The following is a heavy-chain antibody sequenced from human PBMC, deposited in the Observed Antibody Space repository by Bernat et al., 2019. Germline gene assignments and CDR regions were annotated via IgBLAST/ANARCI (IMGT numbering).Heavy chain of an antibody. V-gene: IGHV1-2*02. D-gene: IGHD3-22*01. Sequence: QVQVVQSGAEVKKPGASVKVSCKASGYIFTGYYMHWVRQAPGQGLEWMGWINPNSGGIKYAQKFQGRVTMTRDTSISTAYMELSKLRSDDTAVYYWAGGPAGYYDSSDYYLGAFDVWGQGTMVTVSS. CDR1: GYIFTGYY. CDR3: AGGPAGYYDSSDYYLGAFDV. J-gene: IGHJ3*01. CDR2: INPNSGGI.